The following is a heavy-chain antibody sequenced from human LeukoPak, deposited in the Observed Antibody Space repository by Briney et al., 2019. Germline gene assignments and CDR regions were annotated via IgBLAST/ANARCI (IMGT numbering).Heavy chain of an antibody. J-gene: IGHJ4*02. V-gene: IGHV3-53*01. CDR2: IYFGGTT. CDR3: ARGDGVYVY. CDR1: GFTVSSNY. Sequence: GGSLRLSCAASGFTVSSNYMTWVRQAPGQGLEWVSVIYFGGTTYYADSVKGRFTISRDNFKNTVYLQMNSLRVEDTAVYYCARGDGVYVYWGQGTLVTVSS. D-gene: IGHD5/OR15-5a*01.